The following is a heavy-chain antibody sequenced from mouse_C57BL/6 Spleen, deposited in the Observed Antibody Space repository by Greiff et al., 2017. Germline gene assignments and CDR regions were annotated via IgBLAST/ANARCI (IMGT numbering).Heavy chain of an antibody. J-gene: IGHJ1*03. Sequence: VQGVESGPGLVQPSQSLSITCTVSGFSLTSYGVHWVRQSPGKGLEWLGVIWSGGSTDYNAAFISRLSISKDNSKSQVFFKMNSLQADDTAIYYCASPSTVVASYWYFDVWGTGTTVTVSS. CDR2: IWSGGST. D-gene: IGHD1-1*01. CDR3: ASPSTVVASYWYFDV. CDR1: GFSLTSYG. V-gene: IGHV2-2*01.